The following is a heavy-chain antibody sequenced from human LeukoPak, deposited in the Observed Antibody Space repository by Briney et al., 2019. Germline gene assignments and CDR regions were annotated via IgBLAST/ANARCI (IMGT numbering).Heavy chain of an antibody. CDR2: IKSKTDGGTT. D-gene: IGHD4-17*01. V-gene: IGHV3-15*01. CDR1: GFTFSNAW. Sequence: PGGSLRPSCAASGFTFSNAWMSWVRQAPGKGLEWVGRIKSKTDGGTTDYAAPVKGRFTISRDDSKNTLYLQMNSLKTEDTAVYYCTTDGTVTEAFDIWGQGTLVTVSS. CDR3: TTDGTVTEAFDI. J-gene: IGHJ4*02.